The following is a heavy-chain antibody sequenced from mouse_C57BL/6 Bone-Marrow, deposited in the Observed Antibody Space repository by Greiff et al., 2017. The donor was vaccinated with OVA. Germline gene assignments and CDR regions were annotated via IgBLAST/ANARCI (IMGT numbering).Heavy chain of an antibody. CDR1: GFSLTSYG. Sequence: VQWVESGPGLVQPSQSLSITCTVSGFSLTSYGVHWVRQSPGKGLEWLGVIWRGGSTDYNAAFMSRLSITKDNSKSQVFFKMNSLQADDTAIYYCAKNGNYGSSSFDYWGQGTTLTVSS. CDR3: AKNGNYGSSSFDY. V-gene: IGHV2-5*01. D-gene: IGHD1-1*01. J-gene: IGHJ2*01. CDR2: IWRGGST.